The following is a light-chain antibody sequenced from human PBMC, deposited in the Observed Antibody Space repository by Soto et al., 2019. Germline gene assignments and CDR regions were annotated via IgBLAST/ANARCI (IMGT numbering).Light chain of an antibody. J-gene: IGLJ3*02. Sequence: QSALTQPRSVSGSPGQSVTISCTGTSSDVGRYNYVSWYQQHPGNAPKLMIYDVNKRPSGVPDRFSGSKSGNTASLTISGLQAEDEADYYCCSYAGSYTFWVFGGGTKLTVL. CDR3: CSYAGSYTFWV. CDR1: SSDVGRYNY. CDR2: DVN. V-gene: IGLV2-11*01.